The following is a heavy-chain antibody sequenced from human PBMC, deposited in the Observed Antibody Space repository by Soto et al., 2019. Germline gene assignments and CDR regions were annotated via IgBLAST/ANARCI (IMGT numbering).Heavy chain of an antibody. D-gene: IGHD2-15*01. V-gene: IGHV1-3*01. CDR2: INVGNGNT. Sequence: QVQFVQSGAEVKKPGASVKVSCKTPGYTFTRYNIHWVRQAPGQRLEWMGWINVGNGNTRYSQKFQGRLTLTRDTXXXXXXXXXXXLXXXXXXXXXXATPQDXXGCLDSWGQGTLVTVSS. CDR3: ATPQDXXGCLDS. CDR1: GYTFTRYN. J-gene: IGHJ4*02.